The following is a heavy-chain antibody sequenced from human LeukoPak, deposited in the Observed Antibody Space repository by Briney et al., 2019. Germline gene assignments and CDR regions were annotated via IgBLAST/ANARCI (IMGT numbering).Heavy chain of an antibody. V-gene: IGHV2-5*02. CDR1: GFSLKNNGVG. J-gene: IGHJ4*02. CDR3: AHRRVRGVVATRESFDY. Sequence: GPTLVQARQTLTLTCTFSGFSLKNNGVGVGWIRQSPGKALEWLALIYGDDEKYYSPSLKSRLAITKDTSKTQVVLTMTDVAPVDTATYFCAHRRVRGVVATRESFDYWGQGAPVTVPS. CDR2: IYGDDEK. D-gene: IGHD3-10*02.